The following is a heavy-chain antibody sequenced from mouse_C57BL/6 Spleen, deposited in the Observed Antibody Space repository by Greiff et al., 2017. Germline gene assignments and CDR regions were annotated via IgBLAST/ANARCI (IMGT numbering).Heavy chain of an antibody. CDR3: ARPTTVVALYYYAMDY. CDR1: GYTFTSYW. Sequence: VQLQQPGAELVKPGASVKMSCKASGYTFTSYWITWVKQRPGQGLEWIGDIYPGSGSTNYNEKFKSKATLTVDTSSSTAYMQLSSLTSEDSAVYYCARPTTVVALYYYAMDYWGQGTSVTVSS. CDR2: IYPGSGST. J-gene: IGHJ4*01. V-gene: IGHV1-55*01. D-gene: IGHD1-1*01.